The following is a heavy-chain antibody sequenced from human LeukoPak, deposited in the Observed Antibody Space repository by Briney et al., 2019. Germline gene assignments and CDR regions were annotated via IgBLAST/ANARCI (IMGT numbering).Heavy chain of an antibody. CDR2: IYYSGST. D-gene: IGHD5-18*01. Sequence: SETLSLTCTVSGGSISNYYWSWIRQPPGKGLEWIGYIYYSGSTNYNPSLKSRVTLSVDTSKNQLSLKLSSVAAADTAVYYCARASGDTAMVTTPLDFDYWGQGTLVTVSS. CDR3: ARASGDTAMVTTPLDFDY. V-gene: IGHV4-59*08. J-gene: IGHJ4*02. CDR1: GGSISNYY.